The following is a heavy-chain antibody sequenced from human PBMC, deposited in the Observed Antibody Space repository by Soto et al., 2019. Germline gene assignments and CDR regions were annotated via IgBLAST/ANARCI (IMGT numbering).Heavy chain of an antibody. D-gene: IGHD4-17*01. Sequence: SETLSLTCTVSGDSIRSGDYFWTWIRQHPGTGLEWIGYISKSGGTYDSPYLGSRLSLSVDTSQSLFYLKLTSVTAADTATYYCARASRLTTSGTTAYYFDYWGQGTPVPVYS. CDR3: ARASRLTTSGTTAYYFDY. J-gene: IGHJ4*02. CDR2: ISKSGGT. CDR1: GDSIRSGDYF. V-gene: IGHV4-31*03.